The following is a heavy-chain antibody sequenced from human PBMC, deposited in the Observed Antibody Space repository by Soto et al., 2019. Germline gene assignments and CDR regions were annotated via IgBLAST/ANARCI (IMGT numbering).Heavy chain of an antibody. CDR3: AASRGFYEAMDA. D-gene: IGHD3-22*01. CDR1: GGAFRNYA. CDR2: VMPTFGAG. Sequence: QVQLVQSGAEVKKPGSSVKVSCTASGGAFRNYAVSWVRQAPGQGLEWMGAVMPTFGAGVYAQKFQGRLTIFADESTNTAYLNVSSLTFGDTAIYYCAASRGFYEAMDAWGQGTTRTVSS. J-gene: IGHJ6*02. V-gene: IGHV1-69*01.